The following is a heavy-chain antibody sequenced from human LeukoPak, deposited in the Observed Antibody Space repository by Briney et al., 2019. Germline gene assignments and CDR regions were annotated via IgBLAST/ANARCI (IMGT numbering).Heavy chain of an antibody. Sequence: GGSLRLSCEASGFTFSTSWMSWVRQAPGKGLEWVANINQDGSEKYYVDSVKGRFTISRDNSKNTLYLQMNSLRAEDTAVYYCARGIYDSSDCLDYWGQGTLVTVSS. J-gene: IGHJ4*02. CDR1: GFTFSTSW. V-gene: IGHV3-7*02. D-gene: IGHD3-22*01. CDR3: ARGIYDSSDCLDY. CDR2: INQDGSEK.